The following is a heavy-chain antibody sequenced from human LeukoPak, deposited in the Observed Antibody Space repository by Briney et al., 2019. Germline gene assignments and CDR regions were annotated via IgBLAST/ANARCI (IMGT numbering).Heavy chain of an antibody. D-gene: IGHD6-19*01. J-gene: IGHJ4*02. CDR2: ISGSGGST. CDR3: AKRRRIAVAGSFDY. CDR1: GFTFSSYA. V-gene: IGHV3-23*01. Sequence: GGSLRLPCAASGFTFSSYAMSWVRQAPGKGLEWVSAISGSGGSTYYADSVKGRFTISRDNSKNTLYLQMNSLRAEDTAVYYCAKRRRIAVAGSFDYWGQGTLVTVSS.